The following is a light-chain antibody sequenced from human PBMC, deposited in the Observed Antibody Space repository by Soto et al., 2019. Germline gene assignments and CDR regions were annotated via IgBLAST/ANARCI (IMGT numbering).Light chain of an antibody. CDR2: AAS. V-gene: IGKV1-39*01. CDR3: QQSYSTPRT. Sequence: IHMTQSPSTLSPSVIDRVTISCRASHSINGWLAWYQQKPAKAPKLLIYAASSLQSRVPSRFSGSGSGTDFTLTISSLQPEDFATYYCQQSYSTPRTFGQGTKVDIK. J-gene: IGKJ1*01. CDR1: HSINGW.